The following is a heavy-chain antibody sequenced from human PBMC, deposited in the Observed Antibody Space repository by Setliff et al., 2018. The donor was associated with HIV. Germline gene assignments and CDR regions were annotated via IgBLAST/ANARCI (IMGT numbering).Heavy chain of an antibody. D-gene: IGHD3-22*01. J-gene: IGHJ3*02. CDR1: NYTFTVSG. CDR3: ARDPTRSPITMRNDAFDI. V-gene: IGHV1-18*01. CDR2: ISAYNGYA. Sequence: EASVKVSCKASNYTFTVSGISWVRQAPGQGLEWMGWISAYNGYATYTQKFQGRVTMTTDTSTSTAYMDLRSLRSDDTAVYFCARDPTRSPITMRNDAFDIWGQGTMVTVSS.